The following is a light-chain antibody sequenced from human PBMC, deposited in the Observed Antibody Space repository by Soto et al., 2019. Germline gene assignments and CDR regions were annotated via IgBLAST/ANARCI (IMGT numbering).Light chain of an antibody. CDR2: DVS. CDR3: SSNTSSITVV. CDR1: SSDVGGYNY. J-gene: IGLJ2*01. Sequence: QSALTQPASVSGSPGQSITISCTGTSSDVGGYNYVSWHQQHPGKVPKLMIYDVSHRPSGVSNRFSGSKSGNTASLTISGLQAEDEADYYCSSNTSSITVVFGGGTKLTVL. V-gene: IGLV2-14*03.